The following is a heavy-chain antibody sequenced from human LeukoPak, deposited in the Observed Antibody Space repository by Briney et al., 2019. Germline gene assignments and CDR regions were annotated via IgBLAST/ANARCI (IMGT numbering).Heavy chain of an antibody. D-gene: IGHD3-10*01. CDR3: AKSSRASGYGMDV. CDR1: GFTFSSYG. CDR2: ISYDGSNK. V-gene: IGHV3-30*18. J-gene: IGHJ6*02. Sequence: PGGSLRLSCAASGFTFSSYGMHWARQAPGKGLEWVAVISYDGSNKYYADSVKGRFTISRDNSKNTLYLQMNSLRAEDTAVYYCAKSSRASGYGMDVWGQGTTVTVSS.